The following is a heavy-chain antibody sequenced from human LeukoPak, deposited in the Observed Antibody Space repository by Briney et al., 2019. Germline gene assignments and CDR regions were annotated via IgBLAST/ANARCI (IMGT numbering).Heavy chain of an antibody. V-gene: IGHV1-18*01. CDR3: ARDLTTVTRALSDY. J-gene: IGHJ4*02. Sequence: ASVKVSCKASGYTFTSYAMHWVRQAPGQGLEWMGWISAYNGNTNYAQKLQGRVTMTTDTSTSTAYMELRSLRSDDTAVYYCARDLTTVTRALSDYWGQGTLVTVSS. D-gene: IGHD4-17*01. CDR2: ISAYNGNT. CDR1: GYTFTSYA.